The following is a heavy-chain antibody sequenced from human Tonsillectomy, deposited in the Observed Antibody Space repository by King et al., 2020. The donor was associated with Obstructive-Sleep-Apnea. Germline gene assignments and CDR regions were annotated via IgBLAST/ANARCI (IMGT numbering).Heavy chain of an antibody. D-gene: IGHD5-18*01. CDR2: INHSGST. V-gene: IGHV4-34*01. J-gene: IGHJ4*02. Sequence: VQLQQWGAGLLKPSETLSLTCAVYGGPFSGYYWSWIRQPPGKGLEWIGEINHSGSTNYNPSLKSRVTISVDTSRNQFSLKLTSVTASDTAVYYCAHTWMQLGVDRGPFFDYWGQGTLVTVSS. CDR1: GGPFSGYY. CDR3: AHTWMQLGVDRGPFFDY.